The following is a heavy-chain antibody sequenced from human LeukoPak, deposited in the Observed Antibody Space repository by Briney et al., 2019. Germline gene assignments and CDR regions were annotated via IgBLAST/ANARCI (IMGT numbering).Heavy chain of an antibody. CDR2: ISYDGTNK. V-gene: IGHV3-30-3*01. J-gene: IGHJ4*02. CDR1: GFTFSTYV. CDR3: ARQAGGYYLPFDH. Sequence: GGSLRLSCAASGFTFSTYVMHWVRQAPGKGLEWVAVISYDGTNKYYADSVKGRFTISRDNSKNTLYLQMNSLRAEDTAVYHCARQAGGYYLPFDHWGQGTLVTVSS. D-gene: IGHD3-22*01.